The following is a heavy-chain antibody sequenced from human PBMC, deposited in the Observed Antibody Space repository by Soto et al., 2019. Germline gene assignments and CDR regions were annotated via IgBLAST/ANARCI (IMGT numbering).Heavy chain of an antibody. Sequence: EVQLVEFGGGLVQPGGSLRLSCAVSGFTFNRYWMTWVRQAPGKGLEWVANMNQDGSEQYYVDSVKGRFTISRDNAKNSLYLQMSSRRVEDTAVYYCARAGEFWFGESYLDYGGQGTLVTVSS. J-gene: IGHJ4*02. CDR2: MNQDGSEQ. V-gene: IGHV3-7*04. CDR1: GFTFNRYW. D-gene: IGHD3-10*01. CDR3: ARAGEFWFGESYLDY.